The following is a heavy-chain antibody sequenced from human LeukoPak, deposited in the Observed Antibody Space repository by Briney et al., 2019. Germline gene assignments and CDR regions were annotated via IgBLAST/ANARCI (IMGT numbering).Heavy chain of an antibody. D-gene: IGHD6-19*01. J-gene: IGHJ4*02. Sequence: GGSLRLSCAASGFTFSSYAMHWVRQAPGKGLEWVAVMSYDGSNKYYADSVKGRFTISRDNSKNTLYLQMNSLRAEDTAVYYCARTHYDSSGWYGDYWGQGTLVTVSS. CDR1: GFTFSSYA. CDR3: ARTHYDSSGWYGDY. V-gene: IGHV3-30*04. CDR2: MSYDGSNK.